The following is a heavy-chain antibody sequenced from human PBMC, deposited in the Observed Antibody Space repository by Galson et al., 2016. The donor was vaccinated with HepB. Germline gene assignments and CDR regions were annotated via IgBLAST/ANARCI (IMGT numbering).Heavy chain of an antibody. D-gene: IGHD2-15*01. CDR1: GNTFTASA. Sequence: SVKVSCKASGNTFTASAIHWVRQAPGQRLEWMGWITVVNGNTKYSQKFKDRVTFTSDTSASTAYMELGSLTSEDTAGYYCARIGGGSSGFDYWGQGSLVTVSS. CDR2: ITVVNGNT. CDR3: ARIGGGSSGFDY. V-gene: IGHV1-3*01. J-gene: IGHJ4*02.